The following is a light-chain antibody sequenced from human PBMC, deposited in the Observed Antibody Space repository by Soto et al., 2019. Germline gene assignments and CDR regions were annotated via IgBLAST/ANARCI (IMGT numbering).Light chain of an antibody. CDR3: QQYANCPLT. Sequence: EVVMTQSPATVSVSPGERTSLSCRASQSVGTNLGWYQQKPGQAPRLLISKTSTRATGVPARFSGSGSGTDFTLTLSSLQSEDIAVYYRQQYANCPLTFGGGTQVDIK. J-gene: IGKJ4*01. CDR1: QSVGTN. V-gene: IGKV3-15*01. CDR2: KTS.